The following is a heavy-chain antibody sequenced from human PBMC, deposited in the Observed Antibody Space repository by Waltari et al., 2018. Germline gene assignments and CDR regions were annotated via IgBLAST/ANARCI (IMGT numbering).Heavy chain of an antibody. CDR3: ARHVGGYCSGGNCYADF. CDR2: IYPGASET. CDR1: GYTFSNYW. V-gene: IGHV5-51*01. J-gene: IGHJ4*02. Sequence: EVQLVQSGAEVKKPGESLKLSCKGSGYTFSNYWIGWVRQMPGKGLEWMGIIYPGASETRHSPSFQGQVTISADKSFNTAYLQWSSLKASDTAMYYCARHVGGYCSGGNCYADFWGQGTLITVSS. D-gene: IGHD2-15*01.